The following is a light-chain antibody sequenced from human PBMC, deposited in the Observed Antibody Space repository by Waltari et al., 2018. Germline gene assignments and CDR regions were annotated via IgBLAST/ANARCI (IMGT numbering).Light chain of an antibody. CDR3: QQCNSYLLT. J-gene: IGKJ4*01. CDR2: EAS. V-gene: IGKV1-5*03. Sequence: EIQMTQPPPTLSASVGDRVTITCRASQSIGSSLAWYQQKPGKAPKVVIYEASSLESGVPSRFSGSGSGTEFTLTISSLQPDDFATYYCQQCNSYLLTFGGGTKVEIK. CDR1: QSIGSS.